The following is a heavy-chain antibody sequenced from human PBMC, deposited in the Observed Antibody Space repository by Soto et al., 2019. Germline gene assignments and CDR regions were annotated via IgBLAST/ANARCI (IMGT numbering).Heavy chain of an antibody. Sequence: QLQLQESGPGVVKPSETLSLTCSVSGGSISSGSYYWGWIRQTPGRGLEWIASMYHGGTTYSNPSLKSRVTISVDTSKNQFSLRLTSVTAADTAVYHCARRGVRAAATNWCDPWGQGTLVTVSS. CDR3: ARRGVRAAATNWCDP. CDR2: MYHGGTT. CDR1: GGSISSGSYY. D-gene: IGHD6-13*01. J-gene: IGHJ5*02. V-gene: IGHV4-39*01.